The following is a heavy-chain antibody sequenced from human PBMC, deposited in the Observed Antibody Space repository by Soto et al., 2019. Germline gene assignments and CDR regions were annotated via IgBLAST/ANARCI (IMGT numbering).Heavy chain of an antibody. J-gene: IGHJ4*02. CDR3: ARTGSYDFWSGSEFDY. Sequence: SVPTLVSPTQTLTLTCTFSGFALSTSGMRVSWIRQPPGKALEWLARIDWDDDKFYSTSLKTRLTISKDTSKNQVVLTMTNMDPVDTATYYCARTGSYDFWSGSEFDYWGQGTLVTVSS. V-gene: IGHV2-70*04. CDR2: IDWDDDK. D-gene: IGHD3-3*01. CDR1: GFALSTSGMR.